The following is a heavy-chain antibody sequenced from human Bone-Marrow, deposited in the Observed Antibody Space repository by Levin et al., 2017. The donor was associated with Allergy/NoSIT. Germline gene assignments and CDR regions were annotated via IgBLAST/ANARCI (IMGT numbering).Heavy chain of an antibody. J-gene: IGHJ4*02. CDR2: ILGSDGTT. D-gene: IGHD6-13*01. Sequence: PGGSLRLSCAASGFTFTSYAMSWVRQTPGKGLEWVSTILGSDGTTYYADSVKGRFTISRDNSKNTLYLQRSSLRAEDSAIFYCAKDKKYGTTWYGRTEDWGQGTLVTVSS. V-gene: IGHV3-23*01. CDR1: GFTFTSYA. CDR3: AKDKKYGTTWYGRTED.